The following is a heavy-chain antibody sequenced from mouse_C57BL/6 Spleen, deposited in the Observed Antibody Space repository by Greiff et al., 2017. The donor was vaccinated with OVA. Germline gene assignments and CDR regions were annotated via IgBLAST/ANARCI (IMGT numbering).Heavy chain of an antibody. CDR1: GYTFTSYW. V-gene: IGHV1-53*01. CDR2: INPSNGGT. J-gene: IGHJ4*01. CDR3: ARGLRPHAMDY. Sequence: QVQLQQPGTELVKPGASVKLSCKASGYTFTSYWMHWVKQRPGPGLEWIGNINPSNGGTNYNETFKSKATLTVDKSSSTAYMQLSSLTSEDSAVYYCARGLRPHAMDYWGQGTSVTVSS. D-gene: IGHD2-2*01.